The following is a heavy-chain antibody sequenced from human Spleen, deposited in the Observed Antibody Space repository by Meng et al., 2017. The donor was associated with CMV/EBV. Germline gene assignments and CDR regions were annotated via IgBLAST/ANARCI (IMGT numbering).Heavy chain of an antibody. J-gene: IGHJ6*02. V-gene: IGHV3-21*01. CDR3: ARDFGRASGIAVAGSYYGMDV. Sequence: GESLKISCAASGFTFSSYSMNWVRQAPGKGLEWVSSISSSSPSIYYADSVKGRFTISRDNAKNSLYLQMNSLRAEDTAVYYCARDFGRASGIAVAGSYYGMDVWGQGTTVTVSS. D-gene: IGHD6-19*01. CDR1: GFTFSSYS. CDR2: ISSSSPSI.